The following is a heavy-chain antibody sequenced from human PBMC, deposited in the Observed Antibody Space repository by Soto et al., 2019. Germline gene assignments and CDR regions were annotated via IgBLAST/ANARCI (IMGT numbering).Heavy chain of an antibody. CDR3: ARDGRPTIAARPGWFDP. CDR2: IFATGST. J-gene: IGHJ5*02. Sequence: PSETLSLTCTVSGDSVSSGDYYWTWIRQPAGKGLEWIGRIFATGSTNYSPSLKSRVTMSVDTSKNQFSLKLSSVTAADTAVYYCARDGRPTIAARPGWFDPWGQGTLVTVSS. D-gene: IGHD6-6*01. CDR1: GDSVSSGDYY. V-gene: IGHV4-61*02.